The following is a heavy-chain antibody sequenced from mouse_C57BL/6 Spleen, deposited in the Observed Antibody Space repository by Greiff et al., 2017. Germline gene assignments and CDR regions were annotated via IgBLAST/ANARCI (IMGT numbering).Heavy chain of an antibody. J-gene: IGHJ4*01. V-gene: IGHV1-69*01. CDR1: GYTFTSYW. CDR2: IDPSDSYT. CDR3: ARKKGDYAMDY. Sequence: QVQLQQPGAELVMPGASVKLSCKASGYTFTSYWMHWVKQRPGQGLEWIGEIDPSDSYTNYNQKFKGKSTLTVDKSSSTAYMQLSSLTSEDSAVYCCARKKGDYAMDYWGQGTSVTVSS.